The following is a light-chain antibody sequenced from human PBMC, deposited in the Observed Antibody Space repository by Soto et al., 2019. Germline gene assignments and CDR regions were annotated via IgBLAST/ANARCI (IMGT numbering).Light chain of an antibody. CDR1: QSISSW. V-gene: IGKV1-5*03. J-gene: IGKJ4*01. Sequence: DIQMTQSPSTLSASVGDRVTITCRASQSISSWLAWYQQKPGKAPKLLIYKASSLESGVPSRFSGSGSGTEFTLTISSLQLDYFATYYCKQYNILWPFGKGPRG. CDR3: KQYNILWP. CDR2: KAS.